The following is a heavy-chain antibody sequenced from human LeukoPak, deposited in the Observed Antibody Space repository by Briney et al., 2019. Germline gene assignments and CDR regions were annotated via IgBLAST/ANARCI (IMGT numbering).Heavy chain of an antibody. CDR1: GYTFTSYD. D-gene: IGHD1-26*01. J-gene: IGHJ4*02. CDR2: IGAYNGDT. V-gene: IGHV1-18*01. Sequence: ASVKVSCKASGYTFTSYDINWVRQATGQGLEWMGWIGAYNGDTNYAQSLQGRVTMTTDTSTSTAYMELRSLKSDDTAVYYCARVIVGAVHFDYWGQGTLVTVSS. CDR3: ARVIVGAVHFDY.